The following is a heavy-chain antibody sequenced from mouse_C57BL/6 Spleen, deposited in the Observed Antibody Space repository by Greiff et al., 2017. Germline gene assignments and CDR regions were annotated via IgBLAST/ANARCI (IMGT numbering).Heavy chain of an antibody. CDR2: IYPGDGDT. CDR3: ARPNWGWGFAY. Sequence: QVQLKQSGPELVKPGASVKISCKASGYAFSSSWMNWVKQRPGKGLEWIGRIYPGDGDTNYNGKFKGKATLTADKSSSTAYMQLSSLTSEDSAVYFCARPNWGWGFAYWGKGTLVTVSA. V-gene: IGHV1-82*01. D-gene: IGHD4-1*01. CDR1: GYAFSSSW. J-gene: IGHJ3*01.